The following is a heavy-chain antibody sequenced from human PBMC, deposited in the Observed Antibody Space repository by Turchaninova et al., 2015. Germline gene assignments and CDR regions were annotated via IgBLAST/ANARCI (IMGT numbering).Heavy chain of an antibody. Sequence: EVQLVESGGGLVQPGRSLRLSCAASGFTFDDYAMHWVRQAPGKGLEWVSGISWNSGNIGYADSVEGRFTISRDNAKNSLYLQMNRLRAEDTGLYYCAKGRGPAAKPPDYMDVWGKGTTVTVSS. CDR3: AKGRGPAAKPPDYMDV. J-gene: IGHJ6*03. CDR2: ISWNSGNI. D-gene: IGHD2-2*01. V-gene: IGHV3-9*01. CDR1: GFTFDDYA.